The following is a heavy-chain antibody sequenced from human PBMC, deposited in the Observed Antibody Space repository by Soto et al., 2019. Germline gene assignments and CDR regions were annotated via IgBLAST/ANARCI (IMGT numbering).Heavy chain of an antibody. J-gene: IGHJ4*02. CDR2: IWYDGSNK. D-gene: IGHD3-3*01. Sequence: GGSLRLSCAASGFTFSSYGMHWVRQAPGKGLEWVAVIWYDGSNKYYADSVKGRFTISRDNSKNTLYLQMNSLRAEDTAVYYCARGSRFLEWLWFDYWGQGTLVTVSS. V-gene: IGHV3-33*01. CDR1: GFTFSSYG. CDR3: ARGSRFLEWLWFDY.